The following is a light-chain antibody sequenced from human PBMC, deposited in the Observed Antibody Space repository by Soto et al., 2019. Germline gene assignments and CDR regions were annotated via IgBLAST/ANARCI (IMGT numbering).Light chain of an antibody. CDR3: QQYGSSSFT. V-gene: IGKV3-20*01. CDR1: QSVSSSY. CDR2: GAS. J-gene: IGKJ3*01. Sequence: EIVLTQSPGTLSLSPGERATLSCRASQSVSSSYLAWYQQKPGQAPRLLIYGASSRATGIPDRFRGSGSGTDFALTISRLEPEYFAVYYCQQYGSSSFTFGPGTKVDIK.